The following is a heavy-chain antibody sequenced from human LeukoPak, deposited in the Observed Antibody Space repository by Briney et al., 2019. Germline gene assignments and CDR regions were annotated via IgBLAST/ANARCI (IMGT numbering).Heavy chain of an antibody. Sequence: GGSLRLSCAVSGFTVSGNYMSWVRQAPGKGLEWVSLIYSGGTTYYADSVKGRFTISRDNSKNTLYLQMYSLRAEDTAVYYCAKIPYGDYVLDYYYYMDVWGKGTTVTISS. CDR3: AKIPYGDYVLDYYYYMDV. CDR1: GFTVSGNY. CDR2: IYSGGTT. V-gene: IGHV3-53*05. J-gene: IGHJ6*03. D-gene: IGHD4-17*01.